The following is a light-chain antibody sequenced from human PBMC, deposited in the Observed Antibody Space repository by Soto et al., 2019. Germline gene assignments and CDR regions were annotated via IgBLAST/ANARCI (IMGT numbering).Light chain of an antibody. CDR1: QGVSSSC. J-gene: IGKJ2*01. CDR2: GAS. Sequence: EIVLTQSPGPLSLSPGERATLSCRASQGVSSSCLAWYQQKPGQAPRLLIHGASSRATGIPDRFSGSGSGTDFTLTISRLEPEDFAVYFCQQYCYSPYTFGQGTKLEIK. V-gene: IGKV3-20*01. CDR3: QQYCYSPYT.